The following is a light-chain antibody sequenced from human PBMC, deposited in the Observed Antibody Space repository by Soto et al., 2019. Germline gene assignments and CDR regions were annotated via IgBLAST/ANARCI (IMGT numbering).Light chain of an antibody. CDR2: AAS. CDR3: QQSYSTPRA. J-gene: IGKJ1*01. V-gene: IGKV1-8*01. CDR1: QGISSY. Sequence: AIRMTQSPSSFSASTGDRVTITCRASQGISSYLAWYQQKPGKAPKLLIYAASTLQSGVPSRFSGSGSGTEFTLTISSLQPEDFATYYCQQSYSTPRAFGQGTKVDI.